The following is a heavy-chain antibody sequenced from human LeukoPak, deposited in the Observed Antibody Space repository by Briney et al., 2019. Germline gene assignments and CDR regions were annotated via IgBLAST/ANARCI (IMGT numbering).Heavy chain of an antibody. CDR1: GGSFTDYY. Sequence: KPSGTLSLTCAVYGGSFTDYYWSWIRQPPGKGLEWIGEINHRGRTNYNSPLKSRVTISVDRSKNQFSLKLNSVTAADTAVYFCARVPHTTSSIDYWGQGAPVTVSS. V-gene: IGHV4-34*01. J-gene: IGHJ4*02. CDR2: INHRGRT. D-gene: IGHD6-6*01. CDR3: ARVPHTTSSIDY.